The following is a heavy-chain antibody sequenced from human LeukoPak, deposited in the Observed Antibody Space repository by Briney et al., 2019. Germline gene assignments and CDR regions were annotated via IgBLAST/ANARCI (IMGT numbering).Heavy chain of an antibody. CDR3: ASPPRYYFDY. V-gene: IGHV3-48*03. Sequence: GGSLRLSCAASGFXFSNYEINWVRQAPGKGPEWLSYISGSGSIIYYADSVKGRFTISRDNAKNSLYLQMNSLRADDTAVYYCASPPRYYFDYWGQGTLVTVSS. CDR1: GFXFSNYE. J-gene: IGHJ4*02. CDR2: ISGSGSII. D-gene: IGHD3-3*01.